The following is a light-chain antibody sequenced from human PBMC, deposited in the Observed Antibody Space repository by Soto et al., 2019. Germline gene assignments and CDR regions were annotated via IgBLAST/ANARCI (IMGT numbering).Light chain of an antibody. V-gene: IGKV3-20*01. CDR1: QSVSSSY. CDR3: QQYGSSGYT. CDR2: GAS. Sequence: EIVLTQSPGTLSLSPGERATLSCRASQSVSSSYLAWYQQKPGQAPRLLIYGASSRATGIPDRFSGSGSGTDFTLTSSRLEHEDFAVYYCQQYGSSGYTFGQGTKLAIK. J-gene: IGKJ2*01.